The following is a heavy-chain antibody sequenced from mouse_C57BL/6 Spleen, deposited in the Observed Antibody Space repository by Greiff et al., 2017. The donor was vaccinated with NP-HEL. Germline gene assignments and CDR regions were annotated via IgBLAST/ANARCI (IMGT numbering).Heavy chain of an antibody. J-gene: IGHJ1*03. V-gene: IGHV1-9*01. CDR2: ILPGSGST. Sequence: VQLQQSGAELMKPGASVKLSCKATGYTFTGYWIEWVKQRPGHGLEWIGEILPGSGSTNYNEKFKGKATFTADTSSNTAYMQLSSLTTEDSAIYYCARGRLIYYGSSFNWYFDVWGTGTTVTVSS. D-gene: IGHD1-1*01. CDR1: GYTFTGYW. CDR3: ARGRLIYYGSSFNWYFDV.